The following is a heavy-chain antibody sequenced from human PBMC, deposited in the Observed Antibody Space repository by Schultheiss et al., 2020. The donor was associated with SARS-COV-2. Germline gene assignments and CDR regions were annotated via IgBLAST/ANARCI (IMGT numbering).Heavy chain of an antibody. V-gene: IGHV4-4*07. CDR2: IYTSGST. J-gene: IGHJ4*02. Sequence: SETLSLTCTVSGGSISSYYWSWIRQPAGKGLEWIGRIYTSGSTNYNPSLKSRVTISVDTSKNQFSLKLSSVTAADTAVYYCARGLARGYSSGWYRGYYFDYWGQGTLVTVSS. D-gene: IGHD6-19*01. CDR3: ARGLARGYSSGWYRGYYFDY. CDR1: GGSISSYY.